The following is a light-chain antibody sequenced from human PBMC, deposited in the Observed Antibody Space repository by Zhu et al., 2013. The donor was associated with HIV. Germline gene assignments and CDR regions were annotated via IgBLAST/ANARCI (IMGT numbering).Light chain of an antibody. CDR2: GAS. J-gene: IGKJ2*01. Sequence: EIVLTQSPGSLALSPGERATLSCRASQTVNRGYLAWYQQKPGQGPRLLIHGASNRATGTPHRFSGSGSGTDFTLTISRLEPEDFAVYYCQHYGTPPYTFGQGTKVEIK. CDR3: QHYGTPPYT. CDR1: QTVNRGY. V-gene: IGKV3-20*01.